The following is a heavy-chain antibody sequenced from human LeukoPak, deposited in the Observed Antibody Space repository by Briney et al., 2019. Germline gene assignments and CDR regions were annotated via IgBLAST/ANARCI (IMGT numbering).Heavy chain of an antibody. CDR3: ARDRGLWSGYSSYSEYFQH. CDR1: GFTFSDYY. CDR2: ISSSGSTI. Sequence: PGGSLRLSCAASGFTFSDYYMSWIRQAPGKGLEWVSYISSSGSTISYADSVKGRFTISRDNAKNSLYLQMNSLRAEDTAVYYCARDRGLWSGYSSYSEYFQHWGQGTLVTVSS. V-gene: IGHV3-11*04. J-gene: IGHJ1*01. D-gene: IGHD3-3*01.